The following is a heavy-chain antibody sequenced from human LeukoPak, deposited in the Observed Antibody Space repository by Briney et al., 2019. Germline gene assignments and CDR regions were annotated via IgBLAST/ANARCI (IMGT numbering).Heavy chain of an antibody. CDR1: GYTFTSNY. D-gene: IGHD3-10*01. CDR2: ISPSGGST. V-gene: IGHV1-46*01. J-gene: IGHJ5*02. Sequence: ASVKVPCKAFGYTFTSNYMHWVRQAPGQGPEWMGVISPSGGSTTYAQKFQGRVTMTRDTSISTAYMELSRLRSDDTAVYYCARVGFPDGSGSYYNVRKLGFDPWGQGTLVTVSS. CDR3: ARVGFPDGSGSYYNVRKLGFDP.